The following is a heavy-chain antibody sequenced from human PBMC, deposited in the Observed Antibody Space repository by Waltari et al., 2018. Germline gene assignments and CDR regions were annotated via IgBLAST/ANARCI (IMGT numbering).Heavy chain of an antibody. CDR3: ARGHDFWSGYQNALDY. CDR1: GYIFTSNA. Sequence: QVQLVQSGSALKKPGASVKVSWKASGYIFTSNANKWVRQAPGQGLEWMGWINPNTGTPMYAQGFTERFVFSLDTSVTTAYLQITSLKAEDTAIYYCARGHDFWSGYQNALDYWGQGTLVTVSS. D-gene: IGHD3-3*01. V-gene: IGHV7-4-1*02. J-gene: IGHJ4*02. CDR2: INPNTGTP.